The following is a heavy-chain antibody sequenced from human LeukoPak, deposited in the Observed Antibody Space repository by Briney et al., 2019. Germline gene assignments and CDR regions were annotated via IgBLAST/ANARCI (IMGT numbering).Heavy chain of an antibody. V-gene: IGHV4-39*01. D-gene: IGHD6-13*01. J-gene: IGHJ4*02. CDR1: GGSLSSSSYY. CDR3: ATLSQYSSSWYYFDY. CDR2: IYYSGST. Sequence: SETLSLTCTVSGGSLSSSSYYWGWIRQPPGKGLEWLGNIYYSGSTYYNPSLKSRVTISVDTSKNQFSLKLSSVTAADTAVYYCATLSQYSSSWYYFDYWGQGTLVTVSS.